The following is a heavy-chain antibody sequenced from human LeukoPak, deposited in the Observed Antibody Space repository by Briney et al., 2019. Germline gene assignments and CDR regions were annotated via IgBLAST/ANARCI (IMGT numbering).Heavy chain of an antibody. CDR2: IIPILGMA. D-gene: IGHD6-19*01. CDR1: GGTFSSYA. V-gene: IGHV1-69*04. Sequence: ASVKVSCKASGGTFSSYAISWVRQAPGQGLEWMGRIIPILGMANYAQKFQGRVTITADKSTSTAYMELSSLRSEDTAVYYCAHSSGWTLVYWGQGTLVTVSS. J-gene: IGHJ4*02. CDR3: AHSSGWTLVY.